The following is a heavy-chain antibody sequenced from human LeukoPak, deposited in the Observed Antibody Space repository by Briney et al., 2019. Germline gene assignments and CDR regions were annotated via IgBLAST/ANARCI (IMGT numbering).Heavy chain of an antibody. Sequence: SETLSLTCAVYGGSFSGYYWSWIRQPPGKGLEWIGEINHSGSTNYNPSLKSRVTISVDTSKNQFSLKLSSVTAADTAVYYCAGVTYYDFWSGSSAFDIWGQGTMVTVSS. D-gene: IGHD3-3*01. CDR3: AGVTYYDFWSGSSAFDI. V-gene: IGHV4-34*01. J-gene: IGHJ3*02. CDR2: INHSGST. CDR1: GGSFSGYY.